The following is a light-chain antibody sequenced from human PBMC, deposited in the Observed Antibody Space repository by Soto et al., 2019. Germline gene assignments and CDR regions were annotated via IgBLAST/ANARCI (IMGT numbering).Light chain of an antibody. CDR1: QSVSSD. V-gene: IGKV3-15*01. J-gene: IGKJ1*01. Sequence: EIVMTQSPATLSVSPGERATVSCRASQSVSSDLAWYQQKPGQTPSLLIYAASTRATGIPARFSGSGSGTEFTLTISSLRSEDFAVYYCQQYRSWPRTFGQGTKVEI. CDR3: QQYRSWPRT. CDR2: AAS.